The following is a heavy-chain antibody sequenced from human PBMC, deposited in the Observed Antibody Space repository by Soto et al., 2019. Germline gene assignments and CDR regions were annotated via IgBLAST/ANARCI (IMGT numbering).Heavy chain of an antibody. Sequence: QVQLVESGGGVVQPGRSLRLSCAASGFTFSTYGIHWVRQAPGKGLEWVAVISYDGTNKYYADSVKGRFTISRDNSKNQLYLQMNSLRAEDTAVYYCAKDIAVAEHYYYYGMDIWGQGTTVTVSS. J-gene: IGHJ6*02. CDR1: GFTFSTYG. V-gene: IGHV3-30*18. CDR2: ISYDGTNK. D-gene: IGHD6-19*01. CDR3: AKDIAVAEHYYYYGMDI.